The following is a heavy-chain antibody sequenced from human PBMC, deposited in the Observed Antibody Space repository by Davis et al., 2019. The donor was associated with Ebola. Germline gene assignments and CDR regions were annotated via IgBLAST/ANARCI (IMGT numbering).Heavy chain of an antibody. CDR3: AVGNSGSYFGAFDI. Sequence: SETLSLTCTVSGGPISSYYWSWIRQPPGKGLEWIGYIYYSGSTNYKPSLKSRVTISVDTSKKQFSLKLNSVTAADTAVYYCAVGNSGSYFGAFDIWGQGTMVTVSS. V-gene: IGHV4-59*01. D-gene: IGHD1-26*01. CDR1: GGPISSYY. J-gene: IGHJ3*02. CDR2: IYYSGST.